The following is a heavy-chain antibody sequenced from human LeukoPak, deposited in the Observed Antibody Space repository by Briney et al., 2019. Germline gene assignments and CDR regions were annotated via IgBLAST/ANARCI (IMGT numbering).Heavy chain of an antibody. Sequence: SETLSLTCTVPGGSISSYYWNWIRQPPGKGLEWIGYIYYSGSTNYNPSLKSRVTISVDTSKNQFSLKLSSVTAADTAVYYCARGADSSGYYSIFYFDYWGQGTLVTVSS. V-gene: IGHV4-59*01. J-gene: IGHJ4*02. CDR2: IYYSGST. CDR3: ARGADSSGYYSIFYFDY. D-gene: IGHD3-22*01. CDR1: GGSISSYY.